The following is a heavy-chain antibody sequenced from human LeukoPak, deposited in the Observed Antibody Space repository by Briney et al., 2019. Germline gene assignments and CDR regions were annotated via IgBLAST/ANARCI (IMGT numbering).Heavy chain of an antibody. D-gene: IGHD3-9*01. CDR2: IYYSGST. V-gene: IGHV4-39*01. Sequence: WIRQPPGKGLEWIGSIYYSGSTYYNPSLKSRVTISVDTSKNQFSLKLSSVTAADTAVYYCARTAYSTAYYDILTGYLDYWGQGTLVTVSS. J-gene: IGHJ4*02. CDR3: ARTAYSTAYYDILTGYLDY.